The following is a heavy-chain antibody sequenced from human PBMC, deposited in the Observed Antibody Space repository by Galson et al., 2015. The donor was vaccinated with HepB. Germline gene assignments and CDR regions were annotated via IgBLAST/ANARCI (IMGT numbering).Heavy chain of an antibody. CDR3: ARDPERDGYPGPARGDY. J-gene: IGHJ4*02. V-gene: IGHV1-69*04. D-gene: IGHD5-24*01. CDR2: IIPILGIA. CDR1: GGTFSSYT. Sequence: SVKVSCKASGGTFSSYTISWVQQAPGQGLEWMGRIIPILGIANYAQKFQGRVTITADKSTSTAYMELSSLRSEDTAVYYCARDPERDGYPGPARGDYWGQGTLDTVSS.